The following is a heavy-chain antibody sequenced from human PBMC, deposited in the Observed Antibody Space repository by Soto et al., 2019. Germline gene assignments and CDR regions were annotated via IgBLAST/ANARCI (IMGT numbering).Heavy chain of an antibody. Sequence: PGGSLRLSCAASGFTFSSYAMSWVRQAPGKGLEWVSAISGSGGSTYYADSVKGRFTISRDNSKNTLYLQMNSLRAEDTAVYYCANGGQPSEYYYDSSGYYLAYFDYWGQGTLVTVSS. J-gene: IGHJ4*02. CDR2: ISGSGGST. CDR1: GFTFSSYA. CDR3: ANGGQPSEYYYDSSGYYLAYFDY. D-gene: IGHD3-22*01. V-gene: IGHV3-23*01.